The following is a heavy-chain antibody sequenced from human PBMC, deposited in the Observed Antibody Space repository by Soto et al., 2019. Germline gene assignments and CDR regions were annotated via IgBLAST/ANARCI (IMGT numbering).Heavy chain of an antibody. Sequence: GESLKIYCRGSGCRFARYWIGWVRQMPGTDLEWMGIIYPGDSDTRYSPSFQGQVTISADKSLRTAYLQWTSLKASDTALYYCARTRSFTLGFYYDGIDVWGQGTTVTVSS. CDR1: GCRFARYW. D-gene: IGHD6-6*01. CDR3: ARTRSFTLGFYYDGIDV. CDR2: IYPGDSDT. J-gene: IGHJ6*02. V-gene: IGHV5-51*01.